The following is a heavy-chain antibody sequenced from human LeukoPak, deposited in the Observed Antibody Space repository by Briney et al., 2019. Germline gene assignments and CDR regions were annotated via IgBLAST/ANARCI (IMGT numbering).Heavy chain of an antibody. CDR3: ARSSWGAFDI. Sequence: GGSLRLSCAASGFTFSDHYMDWVRQAPGKGLEWVGRTRNKANSYTTEYAASVKGKFTISRDDSKHSLYLQMNSLKTEDTAVYYCARSSWGAFDIWGQGTMVTVSS. CDR1: GFTFSDHY. V-gene: IGHV3-72*01. J-gene: IGHJ3*02. CDR2: TRNKANSYTT. D-gene: IGHD6-6*01.